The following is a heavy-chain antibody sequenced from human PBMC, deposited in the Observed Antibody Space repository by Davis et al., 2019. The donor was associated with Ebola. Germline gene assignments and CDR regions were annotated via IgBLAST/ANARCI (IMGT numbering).Heavy chain of an antibody. J-gene: IGHJ4*02. D-gene: IGHD5-24*01. CDR3: ARDRVSFNSNYHFGY. CDR2: IIAYNGNT. V-gene: IGHV1-18*01. CDR1: GYTFTSYD. Sequence: AASVKVSCKASGYTFTSYDINWVRQAPGQGLEWMGWIIAYNGNTDYAQKFQGRVTMTTDTSTNTAYLELRSLRSDDTAVYYCARDRVSFNSNYHFGYWGQGSLVTVSS.